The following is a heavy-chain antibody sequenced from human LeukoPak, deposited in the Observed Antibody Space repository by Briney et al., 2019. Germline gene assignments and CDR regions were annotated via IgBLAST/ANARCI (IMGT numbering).Heavy chain of an antibody. J-gene: IGHJ6*03. Sequence: SVKVSCKASGGTFSSYAISWVRQAPGQGLEWMGGIIPIFGTANYAQKFQGRVTITADESTSTAYMELSSLRSEDTAVYYCASLWVVPAATAYYYYMDVWGKGTTVTVSS. V-gene: IGHV1-69*01. D-gene: IGHD2-2*01. CDR3: ASLWVVPAATAYYYYMDV. CDR2: IIPIFGTA. CDR1: GGTFSSYA.